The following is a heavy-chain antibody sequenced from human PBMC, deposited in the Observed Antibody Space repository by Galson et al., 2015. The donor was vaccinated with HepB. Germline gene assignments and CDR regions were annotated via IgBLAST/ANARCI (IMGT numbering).Heavy chain of an antibody. CDR2: IIPIYGTA. J-gene: IGHJ5*02. CDR1: GGTFSSYA. V-gene: IGHV1-69*13. CDR3: ARVGGKQGYCSGGSCSNWFDP. Sequence: SVKVSCKASGGTFSSYAISWVRQAPGQGLEWMGGIIPIYGTANYAQKFQGRVTITADESTSTAYMELSSLRFDDTAVYYCARVGGKQGYCSGGSCSNWFDPWGQGTLVTVSS. D-gene: IGHD2-15*01.